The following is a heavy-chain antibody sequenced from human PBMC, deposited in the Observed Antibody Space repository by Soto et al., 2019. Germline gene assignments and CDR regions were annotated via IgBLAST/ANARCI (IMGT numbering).Heavy chain of an antibody. Sequence: GGSLRLSCAASGFTFSNYAMSWVRQAPGKGLEWVANINPDGSEKHYVDSVKGRFTISRDNAKNSLYLQMSSLTAEDSALYYCSRSLDSWGQGTRVTVSS. CDR1: GFTFSNYA. J-gene: IGHJ4*02. CDR2: INPDGSEK. CDR3: SRSLDS. V-gene: IGHV3-7*01.